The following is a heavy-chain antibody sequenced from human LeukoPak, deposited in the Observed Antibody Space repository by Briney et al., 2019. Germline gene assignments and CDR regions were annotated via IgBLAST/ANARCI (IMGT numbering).Heavy chain of an antibody. CDR1: GYTFTSYG. Sequence: GASVKVSCKASGYTFTSYGISWVRQAPGQGLEWMGWISAYNGNTNYAQKLQGRVTMTTDTSTSTAYMELRSLRSDDTAVYYCARDRGMDSSGYYVDYWGQGTLVTVSS. J-gene: IGHJ4*02. D-gene: IGHD3-22*01. V-gene: IGHV1-18*01. CDR2: ISAYNGNT. CDR3: ARDRGMDSSGYYVDY.